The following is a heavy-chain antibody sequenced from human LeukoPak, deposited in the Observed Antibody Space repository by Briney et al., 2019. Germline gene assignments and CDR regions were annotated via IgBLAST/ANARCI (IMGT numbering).Heavy chain of an antibody. CDR3: ADGYYYGMDV. V-gene: IGHV3-23*01. J-gene: IGHJ6*02. CDR1: GFTFSIYA. CDR2: IIGSGGST. Sequence: GVSLRLSCAAAGFTFSIYAMSWVRQAPGKGLEWVLAIIGSGGSTYYADSVKGRFTISRDNSKNTLYLQMNSLRAEDTAVYYCADGYYYGMDVWGQGTTVTVSS.